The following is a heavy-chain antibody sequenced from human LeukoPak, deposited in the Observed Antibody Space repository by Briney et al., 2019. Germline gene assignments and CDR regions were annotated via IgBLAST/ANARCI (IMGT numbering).Heavy chain of an antibody. CDR3: ARHGKDHGDSYFDF. J-gene: IGHJ4*02. D-gene: IGHD4-17*01. V-gene: IGHV4-59*01. Sequence: PSETLSLTCSVSGGSMINYYWSWIRQPPGKGLEWIGYTRYGGGTIYSPSLESRITISADTSKNHLSLRLTFVTAADTAIYYCARHGKDHGDSYFDFWGQGILVSVSS. CDR2: TRYGGGT. CDR1: GGSMINYY.